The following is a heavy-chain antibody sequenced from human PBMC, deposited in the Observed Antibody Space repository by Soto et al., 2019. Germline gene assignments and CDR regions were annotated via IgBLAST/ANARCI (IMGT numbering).Heavy chain of an antibody. D-gene: IGHD6-13*01. CDR2: IYSGGST. CDR3: ASRPYSSSWYLPEDDYYYGMDV. J-gene: IGHJ6*02. CDR1: GFTVSSNY. Sequence: GGSLRLSCAASGFTVSSNYMSWVRQAPGKGLEWVSVIYSGGSTYYADSVKGRFTISRDNSKNTLYLQMNSLRAEDTAVYYCASRPYSSSWYLPEDDYYYGMDVWGQGTTVTVSS. V-gene: IGHV3-53*01.